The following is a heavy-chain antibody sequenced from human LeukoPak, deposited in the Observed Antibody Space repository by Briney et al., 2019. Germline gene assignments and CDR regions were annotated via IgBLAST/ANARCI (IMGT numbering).Heavy chain of an antibody. Sequence: SETLSLTCTVSGGSISSYYWSWIRQPPGKGLEWIGEINHSGSTNYNPSLKSRVTISVDTSKNQFSLKLSSVTAADTAVYYCARGYSGWYGRKGDYFDYWGQGTLVTVSS. V-gene: IGHV4-34*01. CDR1: GGSISSYY. D-gene: IGHD6-19*01. J-gene: IGHJ4*02. CDR3: ARGYSGWYGRKGDYFDY. CDR2: INHSGST.